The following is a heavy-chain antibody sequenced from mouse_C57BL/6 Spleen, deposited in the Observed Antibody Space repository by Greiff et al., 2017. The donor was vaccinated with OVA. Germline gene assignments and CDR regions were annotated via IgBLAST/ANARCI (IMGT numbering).Heavy chain of an antibody. Sequence: QVQLQQSGAELARPGASVKLSCKASGYTFTSYGISWVKQRTGQGLEWIGEIYPRSGNTYYNEKFKGKATLTADKSSSTAYMELRSLTSEDSAVYLCARERDYYGSSPYWYFDVGGTGTTVTVSS. J-gene: IGHJ1*03. V-gene: IGHV1-81*01. CDR3: ARERDYYGSSPYWYFDV. CDR2: IYPRSGNT. CDR1: GYTFTSYG. D-gene: IGHD1-1*01.